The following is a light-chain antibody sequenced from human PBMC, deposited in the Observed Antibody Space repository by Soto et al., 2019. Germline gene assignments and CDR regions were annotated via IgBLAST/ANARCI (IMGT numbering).Light chain of an antibody. CDR2: AAS. V-gene: IGKV3-15*01. Sequence: EVVMTQSPATLSVSPGNTVTLSCRANQRVSSHLAWYQQKPGQAPRLLIYAASTRATGIPVRFSGSGSETEFTLTIRSLQSEDSALYYCHQYNNWPWTFGQGTKVDI. CDR1: QRVSSH. J-gene: IGKJ1*01. CDR3: HQYNNWPWT.